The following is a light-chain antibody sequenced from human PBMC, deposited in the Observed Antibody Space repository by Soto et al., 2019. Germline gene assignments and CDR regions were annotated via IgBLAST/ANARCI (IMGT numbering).Light chain of an antibody. CDR1: QTISSW. CDR3: QQYNNSLWT. CDR2: GAS. J-gene: IGKJ1*01. Sequence: DIQMTQSPSTLSGSVGDRVTITCRASQTISSWLAWYQQKPGKAPKLLIYGASSRATGIPDRFSGSGSGTDFTLTISRLEPEDFAVYYCQQYNNSLWTFGQGTKVEIK. V-gene: IGKV1-5*01.